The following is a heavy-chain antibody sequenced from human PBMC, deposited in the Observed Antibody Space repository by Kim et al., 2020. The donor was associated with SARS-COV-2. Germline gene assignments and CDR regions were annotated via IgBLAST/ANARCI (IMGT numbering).Heavy chain of an antibody. CDR1: GFSFKNYG. V-gene: IGHV3-33*05. CDR3: VRDKDWCFDL. Sequence: GGSLRLSCSPSGFSFKNYGMHWVRQAPAKGLEWVSHDGGTRDYGDSARARFTISRDNSKNTLYPQMSSLSAEDTGIYSCVRDKDWCFDLWGRGTLFTVSS. J-gene: IGHJ2*01. CDR2: DGGTR.